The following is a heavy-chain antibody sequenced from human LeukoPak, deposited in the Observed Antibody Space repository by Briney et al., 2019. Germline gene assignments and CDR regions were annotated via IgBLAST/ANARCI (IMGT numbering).Heavy chain of an antibody. D-gene: IGHD6-13*01. J-gene: IGHJ4*02. Sequence: GGSLRLSCAASGFTFSNYWMSWVRQAPGKGLECMANVKEAGSEKYYVDSVKGRFTISRDNDKNLVHLQVNSLRAEDTAVYYCARGGGMRSWYDFDYWGQGTLVTVSS. V-gene: IGHV3-7*04. CDR1: GFTFSNYW. CDR2: VKEAGSEK. CDR3: ARGGGMRSWYDFDY.